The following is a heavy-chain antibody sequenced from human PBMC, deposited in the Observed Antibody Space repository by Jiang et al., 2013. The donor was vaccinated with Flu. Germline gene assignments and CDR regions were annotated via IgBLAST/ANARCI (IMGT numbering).Heavy chain of an antibody. CDR3: ARDSHYYDSSGLGY. J-gene: IGHJ4*02. Sequence: AASGFTFSDYYMSWIRQAPGKGLEWVSYISSSGSTIYYADSVKGRFTISRDNAKNSLYLQMNSLRAEDTAVYYCARDSHYYDSSGLGYWGQGTLVTVSS. D-gene: IGHD3-22*01. CDR1: GFTFSDYY. CDR2: ISSSGSTI. V-gene: IGHV3-11*01.